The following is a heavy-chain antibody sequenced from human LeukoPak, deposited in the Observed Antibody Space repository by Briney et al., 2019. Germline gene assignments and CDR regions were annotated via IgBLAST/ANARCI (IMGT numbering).Heavy chain of an antibody. CDR2: INHSGST. J-gene: IGHJ4*02. V-gene: IGHV4-34*01. Sequence: SETLSLTCAVYGGSFSGYYWSWIRQPPGKGLEWIGEINHSGSTNYNPSLKSRLTISVDTSKNQFSLKLSSVTAADTAVYYCARGGYYYDSRGYYPTFDYWGQGTLVTVSS. CDR3: ARGGYYYDSRGYYPTFDY. CDR1: GGSFSGYY. D-gene: IGHD3-22*01.